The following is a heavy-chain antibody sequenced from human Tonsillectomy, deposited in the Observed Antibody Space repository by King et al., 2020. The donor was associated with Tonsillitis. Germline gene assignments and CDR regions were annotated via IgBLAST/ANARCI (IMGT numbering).Heavy chain of an antibody. Sequence: VQLVESGAEVKKPGESLKISCKGYGYSFTNYWIAWVRQMPGEGLEWMGFIYPGDSDIRYSPSFRGQVTISADESISTAYLQWNSLKVSDTAMYYCARPGEQWLAAWPHGMDVWGQGTTVTVS. V-gene: IGHV5-51*01. D-gene: IGHD6-19*01. CDR2: IYPGDSDI. J-gene: IGHJ6*02. CDR3: ARPGEQWLAAWPHGMDV. CDR1: GYSFTNYW.